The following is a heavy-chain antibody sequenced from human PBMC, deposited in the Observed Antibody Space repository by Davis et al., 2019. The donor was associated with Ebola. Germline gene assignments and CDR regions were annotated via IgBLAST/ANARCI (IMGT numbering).Heavy chain of an antibody. CDR2: IIPIFGTA. V-gene: IGHV1-69*13. CDR3: ARDALELRLNYFDY. Sequence: AASVKVSCKASGGTFSSYAISWVRQAPGQGLEWMGGIIPIFGTANYAQKFQGRVTITADESTSTAYMELSSLRSEDTAVYYCARDALELRLNYFDYWGQGTLVTVSS. J-gene: IGHJ4*02. D-gene: IGHD1-7*01. CDR1: GGTFSSYA.